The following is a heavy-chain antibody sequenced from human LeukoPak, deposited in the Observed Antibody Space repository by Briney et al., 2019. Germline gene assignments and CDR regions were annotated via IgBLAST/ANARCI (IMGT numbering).Heavy chain of an antibody. Sequence: PGGSLRLSCTASGFTFSSYSXXXVRQAPGKXXXXXSSISSXSSYIYYADSXKGRXXISXDNAKNSLYLQMNSLRAEDTAVYYCASTDSSGYYYHWGQGTLVTVSS. CDR2: ISSXSSYI. CDR1: GFTFSSYS. CDR3: ASTDSSGYYYH. V-gene: IGHV3-21*03. D-gene: IGHD3-22*01. J-gene: IGHJ5*02.